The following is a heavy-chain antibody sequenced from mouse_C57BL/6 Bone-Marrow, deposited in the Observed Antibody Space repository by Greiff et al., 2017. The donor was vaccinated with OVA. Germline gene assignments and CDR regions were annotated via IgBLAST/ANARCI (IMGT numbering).Heavy chain of an antibody. CDR3: ARGGTGFAY. Sequence: EVQVVESGGGLVKPGGSLKLSCAASGFTFSSYAMSWVRQTPEKRLEWVATISDGGSYTYYPDNVKGRFTISRDNAKNNLYLQMSHLKSEDTAMYYCARGGTGFAYWGQGTTLTVSS. J-gene: IGHJ2*01. CDR1: GFTFSSYA. D-gene: IGHD4-1*01. CDR2: ISDGGSYT. V-gene: IGHV5-4*01.